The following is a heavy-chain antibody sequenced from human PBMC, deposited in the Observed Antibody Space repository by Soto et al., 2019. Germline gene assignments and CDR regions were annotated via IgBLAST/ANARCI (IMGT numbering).Heavy chain of an antibody. CDR1: GGSISSSSYY. V-gene: IGHV4-39*01. J-gene: IGHJ4*02. CDR2: IYYSGST. D-gene: IGHD6-13*01. CDR3: ARRGSSSWYRY. Sequence: QLQLQESGPGLVKPSETLSLTCTVSGGSISSSSYYWGWIRQPPGKGLEWIGSIYYSGSTYYNPPLKSRVTISVDTSKNQFSLKLSSVTAADTAVYYCARRGSSSWYRYWGQETLVTVSS.